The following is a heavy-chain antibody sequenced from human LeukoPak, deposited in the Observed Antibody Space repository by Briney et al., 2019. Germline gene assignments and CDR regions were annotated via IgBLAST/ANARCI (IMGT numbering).Heavy chain of an antibody. CDR1: GGSMTGSY. J-gene: IGHJ2*01. CDR3: ARGGWSLDL. Sequence: SQTLSLTCTVSGGSMTGSYWSWIRQPPGKGLEWIGYIYYSGTTNYNPPLKSRVTISVDTSKNQFSLKLTSVTAADTAVYFCARGGWSLDLWGRGTLVAVSS. CDR2: IYYSGTT. V-gene: IGHV4-59*01. D-gene: IGHD1-26*01.